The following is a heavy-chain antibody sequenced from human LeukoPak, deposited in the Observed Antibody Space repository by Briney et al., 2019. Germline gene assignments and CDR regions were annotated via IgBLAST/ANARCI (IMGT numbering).Heavy chain of an antibody. CDR2: IYYSGST. Sequence: SETLSLTCAVYGGSFSGYYWSWIRQPPGKGLEWIGYIYYSGSTNYNPSLKSRVTISVDTSKNQFSLKLSSVTAADTAVYYCARHNWASGWYPLGYWGQGTLVTVSS. CDR3: ARHNWASGWYPLGY. V-gene: IGHV4-59*08. CDR1: GGSFSGYY. D-gene: IGHD6-19*01. J-gene: IGHJ4*02.